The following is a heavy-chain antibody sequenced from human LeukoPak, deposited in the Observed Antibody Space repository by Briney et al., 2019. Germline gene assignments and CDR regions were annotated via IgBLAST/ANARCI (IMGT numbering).Heavy chain of an antibody. J-gene: IGHJ4*02. D-gene: IGHD6-19*01. V-gene: IGHV3-30*02. CDR3: AKESTVAGYY. Sequence: PAGSLRLSCGASGFTFSSYGMHWVRQAPGKGLEWVAFIRYDGSNKYYADSLKGRFTISSNNSKNTLYLQMNILTAEATAVSYCAKESTVAGYYWGQGTLVTVSS. CDR2: IRYDGSNK. CDR1: GFTFSSYG.